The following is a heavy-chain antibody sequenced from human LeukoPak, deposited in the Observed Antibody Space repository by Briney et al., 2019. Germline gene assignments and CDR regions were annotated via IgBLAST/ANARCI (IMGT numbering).Heavy chain of an antibody. Sequence: ASVKVSCKASGYTFTSYGISWVRQAPGQGLEWMGWISAYNGNTNYAQKLQGRVTVTTDTSTSTAYMELRSLRSDDTAVCYCARVGLSGDYFDYWGQGTLVTVSS. CDR3: ARVGLSGDYFDY. V-gene: IGHV1-18*01. CDR2: ISAYNGNT. CDR1: GYTFTSYG. J-gene: IGHJ4*02.